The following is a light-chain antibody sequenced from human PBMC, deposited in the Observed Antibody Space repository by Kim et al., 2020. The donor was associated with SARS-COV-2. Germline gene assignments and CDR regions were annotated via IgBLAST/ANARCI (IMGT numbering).Light chain of an antibody. J-gene: IGLJ3*02. CDR2: KDS. Sequence: ELTQPLSVSVALGQTARLTCGGNNIQTKNVHWYRQKPGQAPVLVMYKDSKRPSGIPERFSGSNSGNTATLTITRAQAGDEADYYCQVWDSGTWVFGGGTKLTFL. CDR3: QVWDSGTWV. V-gene: IGLV3-9*01. CDR1: NIQTKN.